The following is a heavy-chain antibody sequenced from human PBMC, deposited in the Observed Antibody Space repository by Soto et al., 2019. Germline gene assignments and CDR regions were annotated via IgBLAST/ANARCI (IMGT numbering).Heavy chain of an antibody. CDR1: GGSISSYY. V-gene: IGHV4-59*08. Sequence: QVQLQESGPGLVKPSETLSLTCTVSGGSISSYYWSWIRQPPGKGLEWIGYIYYSGSTNYNPSLXRXVXIXXDTSKNQFSLKLSSVTAADTAVYYCARRYGDYFDYWGQGTLVTVSS. CDR3: ARRYGDYFDY. J-gene: IGHJ4*02. CDR2: IYYSGST. D-gene: IGHD4-17*01.